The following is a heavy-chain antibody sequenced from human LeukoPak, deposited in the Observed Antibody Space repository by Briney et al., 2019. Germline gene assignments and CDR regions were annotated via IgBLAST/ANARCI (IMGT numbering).Heavy chain of an antibody. J-gene: IGHJ3*02. CDR1: GGSFSGYY. D-gene: IGHD2-21*01. CDR2: INNSGST. V-gene: IGHV4-34*01. Sequence: SETLSLTCAVYGGSFSGYYWSWIRQPPGKGLEWIGEINNSGSTNYNPSLKSRVTISVDTSKNQFSLKLSSVTAADTAVYYCARPIVVVPLRAFDIWGQGTMVTVSS. CDR3: ARPIVVVPLRAFDI.